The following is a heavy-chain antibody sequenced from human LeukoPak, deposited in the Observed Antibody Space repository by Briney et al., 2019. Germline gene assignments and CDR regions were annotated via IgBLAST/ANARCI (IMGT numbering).Heavy chain of an antibody. Sequence: GRSLRLSXAASGFTFSSYGMHWVRQAPGKGLEWVAVIWYDGSNKYYADSVKGRFTISRDNSKNTLYLQMNSLRAEDTAVYYCAKDAGYSSGWYDYWGQGTLVTVSS. CDR1: GFTFSSYG. CDR2: IWYDGSNK. CDR3: AKDAGYSSGWYDY. D-gene: IGHD6-19*01. V-gene: IGHV3-33*06. J-gene: IGHJ4*02.